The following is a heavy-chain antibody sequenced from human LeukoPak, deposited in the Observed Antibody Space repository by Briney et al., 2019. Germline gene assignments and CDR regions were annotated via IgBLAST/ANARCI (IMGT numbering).Heavy chain of an antibody. J-gene: IGHJ5*02. Sequence: PSETLSLTCTVSGGSISSSSYYWGWIRQPPGKGLEWIGYIYYSGSTNYNPSLKSRVTISVDTSKNQFSLKLSSVTAADTAVYYCARFWYCGGDCYSQPTWFDPWGQGTLVTVSS. CDR3: ARFWYCGGDCYSQPTWFDP. CDR1: GGSISSSSYY. D-gene: IGHD2-21*02. CDR2: IYYSGST. V-gene: IGHV4-61*05.